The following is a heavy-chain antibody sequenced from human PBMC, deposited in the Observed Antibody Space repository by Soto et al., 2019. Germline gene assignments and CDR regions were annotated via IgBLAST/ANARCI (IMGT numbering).Heavy chain of an antibody. Sequence: PSETLSLTCAVSGGSISSGGYSWSWIRQPPGKGLEWIGYIYHSGSTYYNPSLKSRVTISVDRSKNQFSLKLSSVTAADTAVYYCARGSHRAYYYYGMDVWGQGTTVNVSS. V-gene: IGHV4-30-2*01. CDR2: IYHSGST. CDR3: ARGSHRAYYYYGMDV. CDR1: GGSISSGGYS. J-gene: IGHJ6*02.